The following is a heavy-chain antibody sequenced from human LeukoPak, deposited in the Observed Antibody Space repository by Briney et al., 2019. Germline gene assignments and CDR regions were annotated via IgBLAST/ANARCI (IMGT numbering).Heavy chain of an antibody. Sequence: GGSLRFSCAASGFTFSSYSMNWVRQAPGKGLEWVSYISSSSSTIYYADSVEGRFTISRDNAKNSLYLQMNSLRAEDTAVYYCASRTCSSTSCYFDYWGQGTLVTVSS. CDR3: ASRTCSSTSCYFDY. D-gene: IGHD2-2*01. CDR1: GFTFSSYS. CDR2: ISSSSSTI. J-gene: IGHJ4*02. V-gene: IGHV3-48*01.